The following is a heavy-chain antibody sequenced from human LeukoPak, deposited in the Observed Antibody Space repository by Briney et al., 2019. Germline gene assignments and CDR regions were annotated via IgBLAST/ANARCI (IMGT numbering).Heavy chain of an antibody. CDR1: GGSFSGYY. Sequence: SETLSLTCAVYGGSFSGYYWSWIRKPPGKGLEWIGEINPSGSTNYNPSLKSRVTISVDTSKNQFSLKLSSVTAADTAVYYCARGRYSSSSVSDYWGQGTLVTVSS. CDR2: INPSGST. D-gene: IGHD6-6*01. V-gene: IGHV4-34*01. J-gene: IGHJ4*02. CDR3: ARGRYSSSSVSDY.